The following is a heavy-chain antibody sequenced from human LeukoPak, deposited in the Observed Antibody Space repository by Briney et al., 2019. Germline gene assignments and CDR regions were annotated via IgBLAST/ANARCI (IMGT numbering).Heavy chain of an antibody. CDR2: ISGSGGTT. J-gene: IGHJ4*02. V-gene: IGHV3-64*01. CDR3: ARSTGNYTFDY. D-gene: IGHD1-7*01. Sequence: PGGSLRLSCAASGSTFSNNAMPWVRQPPGKGLEYVSSISGSGGTTYYAHSVKGRFTISRDNSKNTLYLEMGSLRTEDMAVYYCARSTGNYTFDYWGQGTLVTVSS. CDR1: GSTFSNNA.